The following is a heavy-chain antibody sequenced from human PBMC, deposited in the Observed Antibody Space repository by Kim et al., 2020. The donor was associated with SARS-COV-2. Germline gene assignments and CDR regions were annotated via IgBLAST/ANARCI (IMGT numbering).Heavy chain of an antibody. V-gene: IGHV1-18*01. CDR3: ARARTPHGPGSYRVSDHMDV. CDR2: ISAYNGNT. J-gene: IGHJ6*02. CDR1: GYTFTSYG. D-gene: IGHD3-10*01. Sequence: ASVKVSCKASGYTFTSYGISWVRQAPGQGLEWMGWISAYNGNTNYAQNLQGRVTMTRDTTTSTAYMELRSRRSDDTAVYYCARARTPHGPGSYRVSDHMDVWGQGTTVTVSS.